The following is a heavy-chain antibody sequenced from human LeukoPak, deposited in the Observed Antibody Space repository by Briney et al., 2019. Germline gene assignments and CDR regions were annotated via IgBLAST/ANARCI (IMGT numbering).Heavy chain of an antibody. J-gene: IGHJ4*02. CDR1: GYRFTTYW. CDR2: IYPGDSDT. CDR3: ARLSNNWSLDY. V-gene: IGHV5-51*01. Sequence: GESLKISCKGSGYRFTTYWIGWVRQMPGKGLEWMGIIYPGDSDTKYSPSFQGQVTISADKSIGTAYLQWSSLKASDAAIYYCARLSNNWSLDYWGQGTLVTVSS. D-gene: IGHD1-1*01.